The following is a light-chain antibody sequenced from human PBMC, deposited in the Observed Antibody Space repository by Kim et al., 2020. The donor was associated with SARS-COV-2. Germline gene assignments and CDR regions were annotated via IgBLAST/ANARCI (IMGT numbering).Light chain of an antibody. CDR2: WVT. CDR3: SSYAGSNNYV. CDR1: SSDVGGYNY. Sequence: QSALTQPPSASGSLGQSVTISCTGTSSDVGGYNYISWYQQHPGKAPKLLIFWVTKRPSGVPDRFSGSKSGNTASLTVSGLQAEDEADYYCSSYAGSNNYVFGSGTKVTVL. V-gene: IGLV2-8*01. J-gene: IGLJ1*01.